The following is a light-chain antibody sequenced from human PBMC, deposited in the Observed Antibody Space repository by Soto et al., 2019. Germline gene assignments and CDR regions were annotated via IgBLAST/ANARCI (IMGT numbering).Light chain of an antibody. CDR2: DNS. V-gene: IGLV1-40*01. CDR3: QSYDRSLSGSRD. Sequence: QCDLKQPPSVSGAPWQRVTISCTGSSSNIGAGYDVHWYQQLPGTAPKLLIYDNSNRPSGVPDRFSGSKSGTSASLAITGLQAEDGADYYCQSYDRSLSGSRDFGTGTKV. CDR1: SSNIGAGYD. J-gene: IGLJ1*01.